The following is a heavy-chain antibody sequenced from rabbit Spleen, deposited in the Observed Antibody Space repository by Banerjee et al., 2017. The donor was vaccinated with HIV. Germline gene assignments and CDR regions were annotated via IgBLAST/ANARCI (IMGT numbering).Heavy chain of an antibody. Sequence: QEQLVESGGGLVQPEGSLTLTCTASGFSFSYSDYMCWVRQPPGKGPEWIACIGAGVSYTTYYATWAKGRFTISKTASTTVTLRMTRLTAADTATYFCARDLAGVIGWNFNLWGPGTLVTVS. D-gene: IGHD4-1*01. CDR3: ARDLAGVIGWNFNL. V-gene: IGHV1S45*01. CDR1: GFSFSYSDY. J-gene: IGHJ4*01. CDR2: IGAGVSYTT.